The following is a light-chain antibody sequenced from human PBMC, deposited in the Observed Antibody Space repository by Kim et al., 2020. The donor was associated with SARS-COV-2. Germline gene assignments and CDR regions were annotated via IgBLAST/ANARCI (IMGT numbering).Light chain of an antibody. J-gene: IGLJ3*02. CDR2: KTS. CDR1: SSNIGGNY. CDR3: ATWDASLSAWV. V-gene: IGLV1-47*01. Sequence: QSVLTQPPSVSGTPGQRVIISCSGSSSNIGGNYVYWYQQLPGAAPKLLMYKTSQRPSGVPDRFSGSKSGTSGSLAISGLRSEDEADYYCATWDASLSAWVFGGGTQLTVL.